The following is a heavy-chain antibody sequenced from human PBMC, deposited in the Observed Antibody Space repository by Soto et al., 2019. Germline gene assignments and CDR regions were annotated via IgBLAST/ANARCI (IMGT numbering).Heavy chain of an antibody. D-gene: IGHD2-8*02. J-gene: IGHJ4*02. Sequence: SETLSLTCTVSGGSISSYYWSWIRQPPWKGLEWIGYIYYSGITDYNPSLKSRVTISVDTSKSQFSLKLSSVTAADTAVYYCARGGGVYYFDYWGQGTLVTVSS. CDR3: ARGGGVYYFDY. CDR1: GGSISSYY. CDR2: IYYSGIT. V-gene: IGHV4-59*01.